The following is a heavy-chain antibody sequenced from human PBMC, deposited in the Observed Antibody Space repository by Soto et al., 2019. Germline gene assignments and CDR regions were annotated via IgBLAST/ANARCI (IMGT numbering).Heavy chain of an antibody. CDR3: ARWPQLEPRFDY. CDR1: GGSISSGGYY. Sequence: TLSLTCTVSGGSISSGGYYWSWIRQPPGKGLEWIGYIYYSGSTYYNPSLKSRVTISVDTSKNQFSLKLSSVTAADTAVYYCARWPQLEPRFDYWGQGTLVTVSS. J-gene: IGHJ4*02. CDR2: IYYSGST. V-gene: IGHV4-31*03. D-gene: IGHD1-1*01.